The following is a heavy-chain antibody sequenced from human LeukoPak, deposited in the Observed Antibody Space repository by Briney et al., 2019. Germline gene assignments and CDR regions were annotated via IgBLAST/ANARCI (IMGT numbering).Heavy chain of an antibody. CDR2: INQSGST. D-gene: IGHD5-24*01. CDR3: ARGGGQMATIDYYYMDV. CDR1: GGSISGYY. V-gene: IGHV4-34*01. Sequence: PSETLSLTCTVSGGSISGYYWNWIRQSPGKGLEWIGEINQSGSTSYNPSLKSRVTISVDTSKNHFSLKVSSVTAADTAVYYCARGGGQMATIDYYYMDVWGKGTTVTVSS. J-gene: IGHJ6*03.